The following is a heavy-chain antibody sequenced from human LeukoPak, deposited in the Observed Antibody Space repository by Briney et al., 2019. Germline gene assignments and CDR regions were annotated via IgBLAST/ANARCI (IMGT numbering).Heavy chain of an antibody. CDR3: ARSPRPPYYDFWSGYANWFDP. Sequence: ASVKVSCKAFGYTFTSYGISWVRQAPGQGLEWMGWISAYNGNTNYAQKLQGRVTMTTDTSTSTAYMELRSLRSDDTAVYYCARSPRPPYYDFWSGYANWFDPWGQGTLVTVSS. CDR2: ISAYNGNT. CDR1: GYTFTSYG. D-gene: IGHD3-3*01. J-gene: IGHJ5*02. V-gene: IGHV1-18*01.